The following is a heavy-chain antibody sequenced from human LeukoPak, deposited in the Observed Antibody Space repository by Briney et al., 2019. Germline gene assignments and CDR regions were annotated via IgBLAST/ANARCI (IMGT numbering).Heavy chain of an antibody. V-gene: IGHV1-18*01. D-gene: IGHD3-10*01. Sequence: GPVKVSCKASGYTFTSYGISWVRQAPGQGLEWMGWISAYNGNTNYAQKLQGRVTMTTDTSTSTAYMELRSLRSDDTAVYYCARVEFYGSGSWWGYYYYMDVWGKGTTVTVSS. CDR3: ARVEFYGSGSWWGYYYYMDV. CDR2: ISAYNGNT. CDR1: GYTFTSYG. J-gene: IGHJ6*03.